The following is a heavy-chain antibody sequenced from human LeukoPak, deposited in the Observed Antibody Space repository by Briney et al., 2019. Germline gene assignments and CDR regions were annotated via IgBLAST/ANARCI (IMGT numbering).Heavy chain of an antibody. CDR1: GFTFSTYD. Sequence: GGSLRLSCAASGFTFSTYDMHWVRQVTGKGLEWVSAIGTVDDTYYLGSVKGRFTISRENAKNVLYLQMSSLRVEDTAVYYCAREIRETVFTRHHYYGVDVWGQGTTVTVSS. CDR3: AREIRETVFTRHHYYGVDV. J-gene: IGHJ6*02. V-gene: IGHV3-13*01. CDR2: IGTVDDT. D-gene: IGHD1-1*01.